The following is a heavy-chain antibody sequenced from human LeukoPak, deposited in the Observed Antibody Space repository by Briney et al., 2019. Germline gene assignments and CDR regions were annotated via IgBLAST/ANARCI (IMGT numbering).Heavy chain of an antibody. Sequence: GSLSLSCAASGFTFSSYWMSWVRQAPGKGLEWVANIKQDGSEKYYVDSVKGRFTISRDNAKNSLYLQMNSLRAEDTAVYYCAREGYDSSGYYRSEFDYWGQGTLVTVSS. CDR1: GFTFSSYW. D-gene: IGHD3-22*01. CDR3: AREGYDSSGYYRSEFDY. J-gene: IGHJ4*02. V-gene: IGHV3-7*01. CDR2: IKQDGSEK.